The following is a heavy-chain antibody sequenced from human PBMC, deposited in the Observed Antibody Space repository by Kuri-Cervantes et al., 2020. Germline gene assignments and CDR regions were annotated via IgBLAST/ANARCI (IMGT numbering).Heavy chain of an antibody. D-gene: IGHD1-1*01. CDR3: SRGGYALAVSDY. V-gene: IGHV3-9*01. J-gene: IGHJ4*02. CDR1: GFTFGDYA. Sequence: SLRLSCEASGFTFGDYAMHWVRQAPGKGLEWVSGISWHSGSIGYADSVKGRFTISRDNAKNSLYLQMNSLSAEDTAVYYCSRGGYALAVSDYWGQGTLVTVSS. CDR2: ISWHSGSI.